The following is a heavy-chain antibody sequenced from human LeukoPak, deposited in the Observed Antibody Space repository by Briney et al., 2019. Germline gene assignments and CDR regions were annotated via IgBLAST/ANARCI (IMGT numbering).Heavy chain of an antibody. CDR3: ARGVGSPEF. CDR1: AASTSSYY. Sequence: SETLSLTCSVSAASTSSYYWGWIRQPPGKGLEWIGYIYYSGSTKYNPSLESRVTISVDTSKSQFSLKLSSVTTADTAVYYCARGVGSPEFWGQGTQVTVSS. V-gene: IGHV4-59*01. J-gene: IGHJ4*02. CDR2: IYYSGST. D-gene: IGHD1-26*01.